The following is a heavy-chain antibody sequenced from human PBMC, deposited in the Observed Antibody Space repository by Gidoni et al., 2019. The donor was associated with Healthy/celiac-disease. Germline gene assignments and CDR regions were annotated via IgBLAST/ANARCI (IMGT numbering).Heavy chain of an antibody. J-gene: IGHJ3*02. D-gene: IGHD6-6*01. CDR2: IDPSDSDT. CDR1: GYSFTSYW. Sequence: EVQLVQSGAEVKKHGESRRISCKGSGYSFTSYWISWVRQMPGKGLEWMGRIDPSDSDTNYSPSFQGHVTISADKSISTAYLQWSSLKASDTAMYYCARPSGTSIAARPDAFDIWGQGTMVTVSS. CDR3: ARPSGTSIAARPDAFDI. V-gene: IGHV5-10-1*03.